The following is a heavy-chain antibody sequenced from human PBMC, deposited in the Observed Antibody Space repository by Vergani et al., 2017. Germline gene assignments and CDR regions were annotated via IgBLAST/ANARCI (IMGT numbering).Heavy chain of an antibody. CDR3: ARVPTDYGDNSYFDY. CDR1: GGSVSSGDYY. V-gene: IGHV4-30-4*01. J-gene: IGHJ4*02. D-gene: IGHD4-23*01. Sequence: QVQLQESGPGLVKPSQTLSLTCTVSGGSVSSGDYYWSWIRQPPGKGLEWIGYIYYSGSTYYNPSLKSRVTISVDTSKNQFSLKLSSVTAADTAVYYCARVPTDYGDNSYFDYWGQGTLVTVSS. CDR2: IYYSGST.